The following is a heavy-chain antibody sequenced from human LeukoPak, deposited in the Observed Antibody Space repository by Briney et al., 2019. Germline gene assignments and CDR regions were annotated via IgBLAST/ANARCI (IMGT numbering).Heavy chain of an antibody. D-gene: IGHD2-2*01. J-gene: IGHJ6*02. CDR2: IYYSGST. Sequence: SSETLSLTCTVSGVSISSYYWSWIRQPPGKGLEWIGYIYYSGSTNYNPSLKSRVTISVDTSKNQFSLKLSSVTAADTAVYYCARVEGCSSTSCYGYYYGMDVWGQGTTVTVSS. V-gene: IGHV4-59*01. CDR1: GVSISSYY. CDR3: ARVEGCSSTSCYGYYYGMDV.